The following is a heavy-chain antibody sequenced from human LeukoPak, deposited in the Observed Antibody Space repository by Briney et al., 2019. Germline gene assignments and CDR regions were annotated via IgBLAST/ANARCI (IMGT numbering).Heavy chain of an antibody. CDR3: ARRVVGGTDYFDY. Sequence: GGSLRLSCAASGFAFCTYWMTWVRQAPGKGLEWVANIKIDGTEKRYADSVKGRFTISRDNAKNSLYLQMSSLRAEDTAVYYCARRVVGGTDYFDYWGQGTLVTVSP. V-gene: IGHV3-7*01. J-gene: IGHJ4*02. CDR1: GFAFCTYW. D-gene: IGHD1-26*01. CDR2: IKIDGTEK.